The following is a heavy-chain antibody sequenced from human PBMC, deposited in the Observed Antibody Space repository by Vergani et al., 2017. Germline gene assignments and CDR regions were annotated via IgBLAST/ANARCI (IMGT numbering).Heavy chain of an antibody. CDR2: IIPIFGTA. V-gene: IGHV1-69*18. Sequence: QVQLVQSGAEVKKPGSSVKVSCKASGGTFSSYAISWVRQAPGQGLEWMGRIIPIFGTANYAQKFQGRVTITADESTSTAYMELSSLRSEDTAVYYCARGRGYSGYDSDAFDIWGQGTMVTVSS. CDR3: ARGRGYSGYDSDAFDI. CDR1: GGTFSSYA. J-gene: IGHJ3*02. D-gene: IGHD5-12*01.